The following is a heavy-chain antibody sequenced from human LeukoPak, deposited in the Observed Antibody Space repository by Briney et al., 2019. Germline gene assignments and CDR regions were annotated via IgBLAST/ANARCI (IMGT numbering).Heavy chain of an antibody. CDR1: GGSISSYY. J-gene: IGHJ4*02. D-gene: IGHD3-22*01. CDR2: IYYSGST. Sequence: SETLSLTCTVSGGSISSYYWSWLRQPPGKGLEWLGYIYYSGSTNYNPSLKSRVTISVDTSKNQFSLKLRSVTAADTAVYYCARVTGYMIEDYFDYWGQGTLVTVSS. CDR3: ARVTGYMIEDYFDY. V-gene: IGHV4-59*01.